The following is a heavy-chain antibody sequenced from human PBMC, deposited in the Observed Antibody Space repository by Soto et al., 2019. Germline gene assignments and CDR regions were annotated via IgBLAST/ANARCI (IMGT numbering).Heavy chain of an antibody. D-gene: IGHD6-13*01. J-gene: IGHJ6*02. V-gene: IGHV3-33*01. CDR1: GFNFNNHG. CDR2: IWNDGNGY. Sequence: GGSLRLSCAASGFNFNNHGMHWVSQAPGKGLEWVAVIWNDGNGYYYANSVKGRFTISRDNSKNTLYLQMSSLRAEDTAVYYCARRQISPPTRGAASARGGMDVWGQGTTVTVSS. CDR3: ARRQISPPTRGAASARGGMDV.